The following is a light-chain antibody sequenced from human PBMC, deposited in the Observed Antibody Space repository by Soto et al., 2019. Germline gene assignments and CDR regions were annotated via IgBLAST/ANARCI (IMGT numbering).Light chain of an antibody. CDR1: SSNIGSTYD. V-gene: IGLV1-40*01. CDR3: QSYDDSLSVHYV. CDR2: GNT. Sequence: QSVLTQPPSVSGAPGQRVTISCTGSSSNIGSTYDVQWYQQLPGTAPKLLIHGNTDRPSGVPDRFSGSKSGTSASLAITGLQADDEAYYYRQSYDDSLSVHYVFGTGTKVTVL. J-gene: IGLJ1*01.